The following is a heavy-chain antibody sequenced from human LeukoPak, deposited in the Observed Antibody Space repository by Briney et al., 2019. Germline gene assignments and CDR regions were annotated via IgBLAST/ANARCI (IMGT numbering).Heavy chain of an antibody. CDR3: ARVGEANQYSYVTHV. J-gene: IGHJ6*02. Sequence: SETLSLTCTVSGVSISNYYWSWIRQPPGKGLEWIGYIYYSGSTNYNPSLKSRVTISVDTSKNQFSLKLSSVTAADTAVYYCARVGEANQYSYVTHVWGHGTTVTSSS. CDR1: GVSISNYY. V-gene: IGHV4-59*01. CDR2: IYYSGST. D-gene: IGHD4-17*01.